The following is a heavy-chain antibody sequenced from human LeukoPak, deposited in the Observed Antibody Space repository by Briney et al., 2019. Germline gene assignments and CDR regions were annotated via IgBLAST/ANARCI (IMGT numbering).Heavy chain of an antibody. CDR2: IYYSGST. D-gene: IGHD4-23*01. Sequence: SETLSLTCTVSGGSISSSSYYWGWIRQPPGKGLEWIGTIYYSGSTYYKPSLKSRVTISVDTPKNQFSLKLSSVTAADTAVYYCARLHYGGNYGYYYYYMDVWGKGTTVTISS. J-gene: IGHJ6*03. CDR1: GGSISSSSYY. V-gene: IGHV4-39*01. CDR3: ARLHYGGNYGYYYYYMDV.